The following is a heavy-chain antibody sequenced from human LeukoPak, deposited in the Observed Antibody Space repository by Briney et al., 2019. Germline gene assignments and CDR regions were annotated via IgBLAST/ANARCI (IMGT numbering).Heavy chain of an antibody. Sequence: SETLSLTXTVSGGSISSGDYYWSWIRQPPGKGLEWIGYIYYSGSTYYNPSLKSRVTISVDTSKNQFSLKLSSVTAADTAVYYCARSPLGSPIDYWGQGTLVTVSS. D-gene: IGHD1-26*01. CDR3: ARSPLGSPIDY. V-gene: IGHV4-30-4*08. J-gene: IGHJ4*02. CDR1: GGSISSGDYY. CDR2: IYYSGST.